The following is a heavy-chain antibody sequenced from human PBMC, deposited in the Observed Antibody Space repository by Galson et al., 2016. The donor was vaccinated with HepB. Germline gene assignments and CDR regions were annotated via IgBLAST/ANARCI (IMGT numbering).Heavy chain of an antibody. V-gene: IGHV5-51*03. CDR2: IYPDDSDT. D-gene: IGHD6-19*01. Sequence: QSGAKVKKPGESLTISCKGSGYRFTTYWIGWVRQMPGKGLEWMGIIYPDDSDTRYSPSFEGQVTISADKSISTAYLQWSSLKASDTAMYYCARRKSVAVSGRLGMDVWGQGTTVIVSS. CDR3: ARRKSVAVSGRLGMDV. J-gene: IGHJ6*02. CDR1: GYRFTTYW.